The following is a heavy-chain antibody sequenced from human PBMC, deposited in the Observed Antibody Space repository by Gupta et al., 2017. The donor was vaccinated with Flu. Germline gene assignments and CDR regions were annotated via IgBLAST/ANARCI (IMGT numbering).Heavy chain of an antibody. CDR3: TTVRGSCPY. D-gene: IGHD2-15*01. Sequence: EVQLVESGGGLVKPGGSLRLSCAASGFTFSNAWMSWVRQAPGKGLEWVGRINSKTDGGTTDYAAPVKGRFTISRDDSKNTLYLQMNSLKTEDTAVYYCTTVRGSCPYWGQGTLVTVSS. CDR1: GFTFSNAW. J-gene: IGHJ4*02. V-gene: IGHV3-15*01. CDR2: INSKTDGGTT.